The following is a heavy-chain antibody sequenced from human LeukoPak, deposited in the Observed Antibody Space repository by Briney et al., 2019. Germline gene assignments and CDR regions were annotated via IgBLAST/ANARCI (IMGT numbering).Heavy chain of an antibody. J-gene: IGHJ4*02. V-gene: IGHV3-30*18. Sequence: GGSLRLSCAASGITFSSLGMHWARQAPGKGLEWLAIISYDGNNKYYADSVKGRFTISRDNSKNTVYLQMNSLRAEDTAVYYCAKDRYYYGSGTYPLDYWGQGTLVTVSS. CDR1: GITFSSLG. CDR2: ISYDGNNK. D-gene: IGHD3-10*01. CDR3: AKDRYYYGSGTYPLDY.